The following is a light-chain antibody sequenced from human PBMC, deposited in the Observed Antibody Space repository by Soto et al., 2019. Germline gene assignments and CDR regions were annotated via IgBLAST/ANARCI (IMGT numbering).Light chain of an antibody. CDR1: SSSIGAGYD. CDR3: QSYDVTMSGWV. J-gene: IGLJ3*02. CDR2: ENM. Sequence: QSALTQPPSVSGAPGQRVTISCTGSSSSIGAGYDVHWYQQLPGTAPKLVIYENMRRPSGVPDRFSGSKSATSASLAITGLQAEDEADYYCQSYDVTMSGWVFGGGTKLTVL. V-gene: IGLV1-40*01.